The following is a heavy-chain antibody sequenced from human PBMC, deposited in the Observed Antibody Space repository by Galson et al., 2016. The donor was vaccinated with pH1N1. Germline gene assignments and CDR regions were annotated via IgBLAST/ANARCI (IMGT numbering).Heavy chain of an antibody. J-gene: IGHJ4*02. Sequence: QSGAEVKKPGESLRISCEGFGYSLTNYWIVWVRQMPGKGLEWMGIIYLSDSHTTYSPSFQGQVTISADKSISTAYLERSSLKASDTATYYCARDVPGFLDWYYFDHWGQGTLVTVSS. CDR2: IYLSDSHT. CDR1: GYSLTNYW. D-gene: IGHD1-1*01. CDR3: ARDVPGFLDWYYFDH. V-gene: IGHV5-51*01.